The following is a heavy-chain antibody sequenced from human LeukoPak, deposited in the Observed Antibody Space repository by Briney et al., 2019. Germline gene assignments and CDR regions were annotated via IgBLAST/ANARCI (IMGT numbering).Heavy chain of an antibody. CDR3: AAEHEKVDYRSTWFDP. CDR2: INPVGGGT. J-gene: IGHJ5*02. D-gene: IGHD3-10*01. CDR1: GYTFTDHY. V-gene: IGHV1-46*01. Sequence: ASVKVSCKASGYTFTDHYMHWVRQAPGQGLEWMGIINPVGGGTTYAQHFQGRVTMTRDTSTSTVYMELRSLRSEDTAVYYCAAEHEKVDYRSTWFDPWGQGTLVTVSS.